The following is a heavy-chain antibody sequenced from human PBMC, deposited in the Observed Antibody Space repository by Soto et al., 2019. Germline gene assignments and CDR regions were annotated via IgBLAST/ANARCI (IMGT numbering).Heavy chain of an antibody. CDR3: ARDTRSYSSSWYVHYGMDV. CDR1: GGTFSSYA. Sequence: RASVKVSCKASGGTFSSYAISWVRQAPGQGLEWMGGIIPIFGTANYAQKFQGRVTITADKSTSTAYMELSSLRSEDTAVYYCARDTRSYSSSWYVHYGMDVWGQGTTVTVSS. D-gene: IGHD6-13*01. J-gene: IGHJ6*02. V-gene: IGHV1-69*06. CDR2: IIPIFGTA.